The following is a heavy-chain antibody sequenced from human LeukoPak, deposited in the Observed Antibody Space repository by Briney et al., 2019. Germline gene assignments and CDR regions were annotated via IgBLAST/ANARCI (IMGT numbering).Heavy chain of an antibody. J-gene: IGHJ4*02. D-gene: IGHD6-13*01. CDR1: GGTFSSYA. CDR3: ASSGLSIAAAGTKFDY. CDR2: FIPILGIT. V-gene: IGHV1-69*04. Sequence: SVKVSCKASGGTFSSYAISWVRQAAGHGLEWMGRFIPILGITNYAQKFQGRVTITADKSTSTAYMELRSLRSEDTAVYYCASSGLSIAAAGTKFDYWGQGTLVTVSS.